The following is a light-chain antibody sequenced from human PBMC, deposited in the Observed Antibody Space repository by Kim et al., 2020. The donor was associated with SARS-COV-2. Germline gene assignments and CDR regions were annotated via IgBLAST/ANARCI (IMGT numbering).Light chain of an antibody. Sequence: TPGERSTLSIRSSQSVSSNYLAWYQQKPGQAPRLLIYGASSRATGIPDRFSGSWSGTAFTLTITRLEPEDFAVYYCQQYSSSPATFGQGTKVDFK. CDR3: QQYSSSPAT. J-gene: IGKJ1*01. CDR2: GAS. V-gene: IGKV3-20*01. CDR1: QSVSSNY.